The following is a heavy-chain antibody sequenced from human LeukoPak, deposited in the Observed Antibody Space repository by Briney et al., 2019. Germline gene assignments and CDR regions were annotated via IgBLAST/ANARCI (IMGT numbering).Heavy chain of an antibody. CDR2: MNPNSGNT. CDR3: ARGALGYCSSTSCFHPAWFDP. D-gene: IGHD2-2*01. J-gene: IGHJ5*02. CDR1: GYTFTSYD. V-gene: IGHV1-8*01. Sequence: RASVKVSCKASGYTFTSYDINRVRQATGQGLEWMGWMNPNSGNTGYAQKFQGRVTVTRNTSISTAYMELSSLTSEDTAVYYCARGALGYCSSTSCFHPAWFDPWGQGTLVTVSS.